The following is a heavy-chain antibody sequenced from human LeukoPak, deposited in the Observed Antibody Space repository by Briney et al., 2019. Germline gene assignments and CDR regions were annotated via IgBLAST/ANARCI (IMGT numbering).Heavy chain of an antibody. V-gene: IGHV4-34*01. CDR1: GGSFSGYY. J-gene: IGHJ4*02. Sequence: SETLSLTCAVYGGSFSGYYWSWIRQPPGKGLEGIGEINHSGSTNYNPSLKSRVTISVDTSKNQFSLKLSSVTAADTAVYYCAREHVAVATPLDFDYWGQGTLVTVSS. CDR3: AREHVAVATPLDFDY. CDR2: INHSGST. D-gene: IGHD6-19*01.